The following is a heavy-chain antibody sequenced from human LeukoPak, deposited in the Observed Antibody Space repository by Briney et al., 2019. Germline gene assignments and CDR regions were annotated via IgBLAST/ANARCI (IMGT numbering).Heavy chain of an antibody. J-gene: IGHJ4*02. D-gene: IGHD6-19*01. Sequence: GGSLRLSCAASGFTFSSYNMNWVRQAPGKGLEWVSAISGSGGSTYYADSVKGRFTISRDNSKNTLYLQMNSLRAEDTAVYYCAKSGGIAVAGRTYYFDYWGQGTLVTVSS. CDR2: ISGSGGST. CDR3: AKSGGIAVAGRTYYFDY. CDR1: GFTFSSYN. V-gene: IGHV3-23*01.